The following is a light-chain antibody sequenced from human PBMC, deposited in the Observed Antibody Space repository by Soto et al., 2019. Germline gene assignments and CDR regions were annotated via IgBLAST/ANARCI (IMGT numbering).Light chain of an antibody. CDR1: QSVSSSH. V-gene: IGKV3-20*01. Sequence: EIVLTQSPGTLSLSPGERATLSCRASQSVSSSHLAWYQQKPGQAPRLLIYGASSRATGIPDRFSGSGSGTDLTLTISRLEPEDFSVYYWQQYGSSPMYTFGQGTKLEI. J-gene: IGKJ2*01. CDR3: QQYGSSPMYT. CDR2: GAS.